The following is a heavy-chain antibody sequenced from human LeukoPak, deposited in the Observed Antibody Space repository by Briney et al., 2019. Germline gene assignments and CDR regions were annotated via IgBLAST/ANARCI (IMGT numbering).Heavy chain of an antibody. CDR1: GGSISSGGYY. Sequence: PSETLTLTCTVSGGSISSGGYYWSWIRQHPGKGLEWIGYIYYSGSTYYNPPLKSRVTISVDTSKNQFSLKLSSVTAADTAVYYCARGPPGYGDPSWGQGTLVTVSS. CDR3: ARGPPGYGDPS. V-gene: IGHV4-31*03. D-gene: IGHD4-17*01. J-gene: IGHJ5*02. CDR2: IYYSGST.